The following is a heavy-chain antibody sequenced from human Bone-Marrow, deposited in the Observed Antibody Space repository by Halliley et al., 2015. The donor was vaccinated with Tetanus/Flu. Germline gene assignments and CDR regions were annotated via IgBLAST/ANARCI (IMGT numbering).Heavy chain of an antibody. CDR2: ISSGSTYI. Sequence: SLRLSCAASGFTFGTYTMNWVRQAPGRGLEWVSSISSGSTYINYGDSVKGRFTISRDNANNSLYLQLDSLRVEDTAIYYCAKSIVADHYWYFDLWGRGTLVTVSS. D-gene: IGHD2-15*01. CDR1: GFTFGTYT. CDR3: AKSIVADHYWYFDL. V-gene: IGHV3-21*04. J-gene: IGHJ2*01.